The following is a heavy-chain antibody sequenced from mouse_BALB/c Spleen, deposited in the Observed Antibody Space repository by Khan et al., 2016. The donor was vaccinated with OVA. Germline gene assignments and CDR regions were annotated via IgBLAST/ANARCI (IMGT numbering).Heavy chain of an antibody. D-gene: IGHD2-4*01. CDR1: GFSLTSYG. CDR3: AKNYDYDEGLDY. CDR2: IWSGGST. J-gene: IGHJ3*01. V-gene: IGHV2-2*02. Sequence: VQLQESGPGLVQPSQSLSITCTVSGFSLTSYGVHWVRQSPGKGLGWLGVIWSGGSTDYNAAFISRLSISKDNSKSQVFFKLNNQQANDSAIFFGAKNYDYDEGLDYWGQGTLVTVSA.